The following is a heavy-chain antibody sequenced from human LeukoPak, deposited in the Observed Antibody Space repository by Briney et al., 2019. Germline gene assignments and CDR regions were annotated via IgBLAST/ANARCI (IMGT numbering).Heavy chain of an antibody. V-gene: IGHV3-23*01. J-gene: IGHJ4*02. CDR2: ISGSGGST. Sequence: GGSLRLSCAASGFTFSSYAMSWVRQAPGKGLEWVSAISGSGGSTYYADSVKGRFTISRDNSKNTLHLQMNSLRAEDTAVYYCAKDTRDTAMVQYYFDYWGQGTLVTVSS. CDR3: AKDTRDTAMVQYYFDY. CDR1: GFTFSSYA. D-gene: IGHD5-18*01.